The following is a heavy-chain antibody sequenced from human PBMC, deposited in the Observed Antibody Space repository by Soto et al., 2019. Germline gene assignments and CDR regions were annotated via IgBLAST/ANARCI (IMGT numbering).Heavy chain of an antibody. V-gene: IGHV4-4*02. D-gene: IGHD3-10*01. Sequence: XETLSLTCAVSGGSISSSNWWSCVRQPPGKGLEWIGEIYHSGSTNYNPSLKSRVTISVDKSKNQFSLKLSSVTAADTAVYYCARVPRLSGSYHYYYGMDVWGQGTTVTVSS. CDR1: GGSISSSNW. CDR3: ARVPRLSGSYHYYYGMDV. CDR2: IYHSGST. J-gene: IGHJ6*02.